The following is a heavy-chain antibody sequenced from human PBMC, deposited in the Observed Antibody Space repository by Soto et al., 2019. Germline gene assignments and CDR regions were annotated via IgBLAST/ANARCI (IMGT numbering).Heavy chain of an antibody. V-gene: IGHV4-4*07. J-gene: IGHJ5*02. D-gene: IGHD3-3*01. Sequence: PSETLSLTCTVSGGAISGYYWTWIRQPAGKRLEWIGRIYSSGGTKYNPSLKSRVDMSLDMSKNQISLRLNSVTAADTAVYYCARGQRFSDSFDPWGQGTLVTVSS. CDR3: ARGQRFSDSFDP. CDR2: IYSSGGT. CDR1: GGAISGYY.